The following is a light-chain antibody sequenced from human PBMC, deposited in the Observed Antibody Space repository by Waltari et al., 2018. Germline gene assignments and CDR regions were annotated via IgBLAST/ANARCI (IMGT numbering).Light chain of an antibody. CDR1: QSVSSY. V-gene: IGKV3-11*01. Sequence: IVLTQSPATLSLSPGERATLSCRPSQSVSSYLAWYQHRPGQAPGLLSYDASNWATGIPARFSGSGSETDFTLTISSLAPEDFAVYYCQQRSNWPLTFGGGTKVEIK. CDR3: QQRSNWPLT. CDR2: DAS. J-gene: IGKJ4*01.